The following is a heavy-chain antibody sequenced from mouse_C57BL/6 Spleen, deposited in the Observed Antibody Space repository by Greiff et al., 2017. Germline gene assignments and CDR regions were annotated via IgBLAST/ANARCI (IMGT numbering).Heavy chain of an antibody. CDR3: ARSPGYGSSSSFAY. V-gene: IGHV1-72*01. CDR2: IDPNSGGT. CDR1: GYTFTSYW. Sequence: QVQLKQPGAELVKPGASVKLSCKASGYTFTSYWMHWVKQRPGRGLEWIGRIDPNSGGTKYNEKFKSKATLTVDKPSSTAYMQLSSLTSEDSAVYYCARSPGYGSSSSFAYWGQGTLVTVSA. J-gene: IGHJ3*01. D-gene: IGHD1-1*01.